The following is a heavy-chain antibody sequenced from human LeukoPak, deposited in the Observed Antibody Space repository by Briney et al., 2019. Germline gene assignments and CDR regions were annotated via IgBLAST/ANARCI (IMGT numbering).Heavy chain of an antibody. Sequence: SETLSLTCAVYGGSFSGCYWSWIRQPPGKGLEWIGEINHSRSTNYNPSLKSRVTISVDTSKNQFSLKLSSVTAADTAVYYCARASPMYYYDSSGYYYYFDYWGQGTLVTVSS. D-gene: IGHD3-22*01. CDR3: ARASPMYYYDSSGYYYYFDY. J-gene: IGHJ4*02. CDR2: INHSRST. V-gene: IGHV4-34*01. CDR1: GGSFSGCY.